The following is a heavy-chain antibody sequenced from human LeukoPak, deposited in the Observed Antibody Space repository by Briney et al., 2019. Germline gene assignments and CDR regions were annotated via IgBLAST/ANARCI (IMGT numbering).Heavy chain of an antibody. D-gene: IGHD3-10*01. J-gene: IGHJ4*02. CDR2: IYYSGST. Sequence: SETLSLTCTVSGGSISSYYWSWIRQPPGKGLEWIGYIYYSGSTNYNPSLKSRVTISVDTSKNQFSLKLSSVTAADTAVYYRARVGRASRIFDYWGQGTLVTVSS. V-gene: IGHV4-59*01. CDR3: ARVGRASRIFDY. CDR1: GGSISSYY.